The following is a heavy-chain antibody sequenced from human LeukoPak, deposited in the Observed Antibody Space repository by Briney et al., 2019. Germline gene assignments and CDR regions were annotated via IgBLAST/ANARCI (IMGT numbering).Heavy chain of an antibody. CDR3: GF. CDR2: ISRGSSTT. V-gene: IGHV3-48*01. CDR1: GFTFSSSG. Sequence: GGSLRLSCAASGFTFSSSGMNWVRQAPGKGLEWVSYISRGSSTTYYADSVKGRFTISRDNAKNSLYLQMNSLRAGDTAVYCLGFWGQGTLVTVSS. J-gene: IGHJ4*02.